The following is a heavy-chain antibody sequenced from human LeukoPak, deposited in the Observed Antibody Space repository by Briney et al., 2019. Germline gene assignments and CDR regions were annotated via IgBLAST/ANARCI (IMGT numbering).Heavy chain of an antibody. CDR3: ARQVRPGV. J-gene: IGHJ6*04. CDR1: GGSISSGSYF. V-gene: IGHV4-61*02. CDR2: IYSSGNT. Sequence: SQTLSLTCTVSGGSISSGSYFWIWIRQPAGRGLEWIGRIYSSGNTNYNPSLKSRVTISVDTSKNQFSLKLTSVTAADTAVYYCARQVRPGVWGKGTTVTVSS.